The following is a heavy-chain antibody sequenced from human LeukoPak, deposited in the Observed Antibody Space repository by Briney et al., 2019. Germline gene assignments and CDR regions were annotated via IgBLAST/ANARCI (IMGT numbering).Heavy chain of an antibody. CDR2: ISYDGSNK. CDR1: GFTFSSYA. Sequence: GRSLRLSCAASGFTFSSYAMHWVRQAPGKGLEWVAVISYDGSNKYYADSVKGRFTISRDNSKNTLYLQMNSLRAEDTAVYYWARGNHLVNGMDVWGQGTTVTVPS. CDR3: ARGNHLVNGMDV. V-gene: IGHV3-30-3*01. D-gene: IGHD2/OR15-2a*01. J-gene: IGHJ6*02.